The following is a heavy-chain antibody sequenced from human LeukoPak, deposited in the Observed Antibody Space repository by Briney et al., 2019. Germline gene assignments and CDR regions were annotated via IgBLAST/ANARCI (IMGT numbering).Heavy chain of an antibody. D-gene: IGHD6-13*01. V-gene: IGHV3-13*01. CDR2: IGTLDDT. CDR1: GITFSSYD. CDR3: VRGGGQLIPDDAFDV. J-gene: IGHJ3*01. Sequence: GGSLRLSCADSGITFSSYDMHWVRQPTGKGLEWVSSIGTLDDTYYSDSVKGRFTISRENAKNSLYLQMNSLRTEDTAMYYCVRGGGQLIPDDAFDVWGEGTKVTVSS.